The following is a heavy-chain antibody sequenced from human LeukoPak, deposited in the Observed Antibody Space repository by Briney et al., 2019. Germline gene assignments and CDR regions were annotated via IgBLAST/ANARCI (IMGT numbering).Heavy chain of an antibody. V-gene: IGHV1-69*13. CDR1: GGTFSSYA. Sequence: GASVKVSCKASGGTFSSYAISWVRQAPGQGLEWMGGNIPIFGTANYAQKFQGRVTITADESTSTAYMELSSLRSEDTAVYYCARDQGHRYSSSLKWFDPWGQGTLVTVSS. CDR3: ARDQGHRYSSSLKWFDP. J-gene: IGHJ5*02. CDR2: NIPIFGTA. D-gene: IGHD6-6*01.